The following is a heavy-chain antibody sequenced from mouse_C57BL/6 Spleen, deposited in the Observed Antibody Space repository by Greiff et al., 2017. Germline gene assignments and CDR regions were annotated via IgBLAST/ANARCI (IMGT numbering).Heavy chain of an antibody. V-gene: IGHV1-80*01. J-gene: IGHJ4*01. CDR2: IYPGDGDT. CDR3: ARGGSYYSNWDYSMDY. Sequence: QVQLQQSGAELVKPGASVKISCKASGYAISSYWMNWVKQRPGKGLEWIGQIYPGDGDTNYNGKFKGKDTLTADKSSSTAYMQLSSLTSEDSAVYFCARGGSYYSNWDYSMDYWGQGTSVTVSS. D-gene: IGHD2-5*01. CDR1: GYAISSYW.